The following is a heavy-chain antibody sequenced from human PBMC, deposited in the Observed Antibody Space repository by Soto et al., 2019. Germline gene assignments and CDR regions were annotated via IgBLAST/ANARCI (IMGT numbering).Heavy chain of an antibody. Sequence: EVQLVESGGGLVQSGESLRLSCAASGFIFRDYSMNWVRQTPGKGLEWIAHIAGGGGPTYYADSVKGRFTISRDRGKKFLYLQMNGLKGDDSCIYYCTRASSYAFDYWGQGALVTVSS. V-gene: IGHV3-48*01. CDR3: TRASSYAFDY. CDR1: GFIFRDYS. CDR2: IAGGGGPT. D-gene: IGHD2-2*01. J-gene: IGHJ4*02.